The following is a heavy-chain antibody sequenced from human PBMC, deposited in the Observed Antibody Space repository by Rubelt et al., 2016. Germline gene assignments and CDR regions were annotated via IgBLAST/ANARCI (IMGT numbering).Heavy chain of an antibody. Sequence: QVQLQESGPGLVKPSETLSLTCTVFGYSISSGYYWGWIRQPPGKGLEWIGSIYHSGSTYYNPSLKSRVTISVDTAKNQFSPKLSSVTAADTAVYYCASADYDFWSGSDRNWFDPWGQGTLVTVSS. CDR3: ASADYDFWSGSDRNWFDP. CDR2: IYHSGST. CDR1: GYSISSGYY. J-gene: IGHJ5*02. V-gene: IGHV4-38-2*02. D-gene: IGHD3-3*01.